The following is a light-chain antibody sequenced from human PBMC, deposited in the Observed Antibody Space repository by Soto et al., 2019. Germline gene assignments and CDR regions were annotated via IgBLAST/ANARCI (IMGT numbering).Light chain of an antibody. Sequence: NVLTQSPGTLSLSPVEGATLSCRASQTISSNYLAWYHQKPGQAPRLLIYGASSRATDIPDRFSGSGSGTDFTLTISRLEPEDFAVYYCQQYGSSPPGLTFGGGTKVDIK. CDR3: QQYGSSPPGLT. CDR1: QTISSNY. J-gene: IGKJ4*01. V-gene: IGKV3-20*01. CDR2: GAS.